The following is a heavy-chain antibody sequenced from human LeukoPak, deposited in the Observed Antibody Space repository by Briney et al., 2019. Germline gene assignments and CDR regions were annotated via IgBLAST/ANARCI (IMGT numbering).Heavy chain of an antibody. CDR1: GYSISSGYY. CDR3: ARGLSYSSGCPFDY. CDR2: IYHSGST. J-gene: IGHJ4*02. Sequence: PSETLSLTCTVSGYSISSGYYWGWIRQPPGKGLEWIGSIYHSGSTYYNPSLKSRVTISVDTSKNQFSLKLSSVTAADTAVYYCARGLSYSSGCPFDYWGQGTLVTVSS. V-gene: IGHV4-38-2*02. D-gene: IGHD6-19*01.